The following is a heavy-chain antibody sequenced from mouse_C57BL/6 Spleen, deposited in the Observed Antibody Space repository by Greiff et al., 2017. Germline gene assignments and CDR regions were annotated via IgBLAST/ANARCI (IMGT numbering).Heavy chain of an antibody. D-gene: IGHD2-3*01. Sequence: EVQLVESGGGLVKPGGSLKLSCAASGFTFSSYAMSWVRQTPEKRLEWVATISDGGSYTYYPDNVKGRFTISRDNAKNNLYLQMSHLKSEDTAMYYCARDGFSYDGYFDYWGQGTTLTVSS. CDR1: GFTFSSYA. J-gene: IGHJ2*01. V-gene: IGHV5-4*01. CDR3: ARDGFSYDGYFDY. CDR2: ISDGGSYT.